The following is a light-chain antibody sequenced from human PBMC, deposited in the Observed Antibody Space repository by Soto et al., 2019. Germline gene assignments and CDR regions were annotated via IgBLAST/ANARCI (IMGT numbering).Light chain of an antibody. V-gene: IGKV1-5*03. CDR2: KTS. Sequence: DIQMTQSPSTLSASVGDRVTITCRASQSLSRWLAWYQQKPGKAPKLLIYKTSNLESGVPSRFSGSGSGTEFTLTISSLQPDYSATYYCQQYEAFGQGTKVEIK. CDR3: QQYEA. CDR1: QSLSRW. J-gene: IGKJ1*01.